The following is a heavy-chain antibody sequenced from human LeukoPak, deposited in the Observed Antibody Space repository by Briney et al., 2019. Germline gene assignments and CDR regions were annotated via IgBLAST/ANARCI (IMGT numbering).Heavy chain of an antibody. V-gene: IGHV1-18*01. CDR3: ARASESGWREFDY. CDR2: ISAYNGNT. CDR1: AYTFTSYG. Sequence: ASVKVSCKASAYTFTSYGISWVRQAPGQGLERMGWISAYNGNTNYAQKFQGRVTMTTDTSTSTAYMELRSLRSDDTAVYYCARASESGWREFDYWGQGTLVTVSS. J-gene: IGHJ4*02. D-gene: IGHD6-19*01.